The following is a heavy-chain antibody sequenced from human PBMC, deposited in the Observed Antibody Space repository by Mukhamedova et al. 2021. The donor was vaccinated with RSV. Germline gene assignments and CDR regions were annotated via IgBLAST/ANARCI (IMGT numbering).Heavy chain of an antibody. D-gene: IGHD2-15*01. V-gene: IGHV4-30-4*01. CDR2: IYYSGST. CDR3: ARGSVTGGVYYFDY. Sequence: GKGLEWIGYIYYSGSTYYNPSLKSRVTISVDTSKNQFSLKLSSVTAADTAVYYCARGSVTGGVYYFDYWGQGTLVTVS. J-gene: IGHJ4*02.